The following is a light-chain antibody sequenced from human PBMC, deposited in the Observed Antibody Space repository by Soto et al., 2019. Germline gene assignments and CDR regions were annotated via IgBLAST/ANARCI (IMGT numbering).Light chain of an antibody. V-gene: IGKV3-15*01. J-gene: IGKJ5*01. CDR1: QSISSN. Sequence: VMKQSPATLSVSPGDRATLSCRASQSISSNLAWYQQKPGQAPRLLMFRTSSRATGFPARFSGSGSGTEFNLTISSLQSEDFAVYYCQQYNNWPLTFGQGTRLEI. CDR3: QQYNNWPLT. CDR2: RTS.